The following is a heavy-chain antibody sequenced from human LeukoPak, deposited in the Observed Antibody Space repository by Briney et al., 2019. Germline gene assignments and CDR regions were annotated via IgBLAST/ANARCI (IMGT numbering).Heavy chain of an antibody. D-gene: IGHD3-22*01. V-gene: IGHV3-30*02. J-gene: IGHJ3*02. CDR2: IWYDGSNK. Sequence: GGSLRLSCAASGFTFSSYGMHWVRQAPGKGLEWVAVIWYDGSNKYYADSVKGRFTISRDNSKNTLYLQMNSLRAEDTAVYYCAKVRYYYDSSGFPNIWGQGTMVTVSS. CDR3: AKVRYYYDSSGFPNI. CDR1: GFTFSSYG.